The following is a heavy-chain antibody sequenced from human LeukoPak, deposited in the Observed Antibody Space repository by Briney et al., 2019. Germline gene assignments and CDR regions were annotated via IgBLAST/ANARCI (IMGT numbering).Heavy chain of an antibody. CDR1: GGTFSSYA. Sequence: SVKVSCKASGGTFSSYAISWVRQAPGQGLEWMGGIIPIFGTANYAQKFQGRVTITADESTSTAYMELSSLRSEDTAVYYCVRDLVLVRGVRPGYYYGMDVWAKGPRSPSP. CDR3: VRDLVLVRGVRPGYYYGMDV. D-gene: IGHD3-10*01. CDR2: IIPIFGTA. V-gene: IGHV1-69*13. J-gene: IGHJ6*02.